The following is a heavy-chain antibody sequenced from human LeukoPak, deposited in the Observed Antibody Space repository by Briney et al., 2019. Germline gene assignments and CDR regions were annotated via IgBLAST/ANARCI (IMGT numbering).Heavy chain of an antibody. CDR2: IKQDGSEK. D-gene: IGHD3-3*01. J-gene: IGHJ3*02. CDR1: GFTFSRYW. V-gene: IGHV3-7*04. Sequence: PGGSLRLSCAASGFTFSRYWMSWVRQAPGKGLEWVANIKQDGSEKFCIDSVRGRFTISRDNAKNSLHLQMNSLRAEDRAVYYCARGDFWSGDYTDAFDIWGQGTVVTVSS. CDR3: ARGDFWSGDYTDAFDI.